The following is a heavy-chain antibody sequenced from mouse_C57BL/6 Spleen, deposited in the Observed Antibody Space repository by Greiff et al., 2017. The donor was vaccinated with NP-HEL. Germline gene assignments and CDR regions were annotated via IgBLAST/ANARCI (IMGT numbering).Heavy chain of an antibody. Sequence: EVQLQQSGPELVKPGASVKIPCKASGYTFTDYNMDWVKQSHGKSLEWIGDINPNNGGTIYNQKFKGKATLTVDKSSSTAYMELRSLTSEDTAVYYCARRDIYYGNYGGFDYWGQGTTLTVSS. D-gene: IGHD2-1*01. CDR1: GYTFTDYN. CDR3: ARRDIYYGNYGGFDY. CDR2: INPNNGGT. J-gene: IGHJ2*01. V-gene: IGHV1-18*01.